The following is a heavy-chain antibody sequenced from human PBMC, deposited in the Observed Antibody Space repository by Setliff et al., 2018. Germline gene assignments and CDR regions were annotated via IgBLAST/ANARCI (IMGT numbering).Heavy chain of an antibody. V-gene: IGHV4-39*01. CDR2: IYYSGST. J-gene: IGHJ4*02. CDR3: ARGVSSVSWTPRY. CDR1: GGSITTSSYY. Sequence: PSETLSLTCTVSGGSITTSSYYWGWIRQPPGKGLEWIGSIYYSGSTYYNPSLKSRVTISVDTSKNQFSLKLSSVIAADTAVYYCARGVSSVSWTPRYWGRGILVTVSS. D-gene: IGHD6-19*01.